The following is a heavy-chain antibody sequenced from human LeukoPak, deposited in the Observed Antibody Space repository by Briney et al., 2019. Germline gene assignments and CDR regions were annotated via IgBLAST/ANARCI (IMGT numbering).Heavy chain of an antibody. V-gene: IGHV3-74*01. CDR3: TRGGYEPFDY. CDR2: INPEATTT. J-gene: IGHJ4*02. CDR1: RLSLSTFW. D-gene: IGHD5-12*01. Sequence: GGSLRLSCAASRLSLSTFWMHWVRQAPGKGLVWVSRINPEATTTTYADSVKGRFTISRDNAKNTVFLRMESLRAEDTAVYYCTRGGYEPFDYWGQGALVTVSS.